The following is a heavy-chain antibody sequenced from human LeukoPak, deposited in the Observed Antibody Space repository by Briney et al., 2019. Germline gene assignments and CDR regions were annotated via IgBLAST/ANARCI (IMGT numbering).Heavy chain of an antibody. CDR3: ARAIAAAGTFDY. J-gene: IGHJ4*02. Sequence: SETLSLTCTVSGGSISSYYWSWIRQPPGKGLEWIGYIYYIGSTNYNPSLKSRVTISVDTSKNQFSLKLSSVTAADTAVYYCARAIAAAGTFDYWGQGTLVTVSS. CDR1: GGSISSYY. CDR2: IYYIGST. D-gene: IGHD6-13*01. V-gene: IGHV4-59*08.